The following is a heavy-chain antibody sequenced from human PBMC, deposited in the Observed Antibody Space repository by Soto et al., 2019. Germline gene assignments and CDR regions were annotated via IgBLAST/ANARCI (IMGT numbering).Heavy chain of an antibody. CDR2: IYPSDSDT. CDR3: ARPANTVEDHFDL. Sequence: GEYLKISCEVSAYTFTIYWIGWVRQMPGKGLEWMGIIYPSDSDTRYSPSFQGQVTISADQSISTAYLQWDSLKASDTAIYYCARPANTVEDHFDLWGQGTPVTVSS. D-gene: IGHD4-17*01. V-gene: IGHV5-51*01. CDR1: AYTFTIYW. J-gene: IGHJ4*02.